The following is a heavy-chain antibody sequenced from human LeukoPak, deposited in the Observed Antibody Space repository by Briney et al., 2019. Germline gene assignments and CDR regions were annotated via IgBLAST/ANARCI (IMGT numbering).Heavy chain of an antibody. V-gene: IGHV3-53*04. J-gene: IGHJ4*02. CDR3: ARDSPFGGRDY. Sequence: GGSLRLSCAASGFTISTNYMSWVRQAPGKGLEWVSVMYTGGSTYYADSVKGRFTISRHNSKNTLFLQMNSLRAEDTAVYYCARDSPFGGRDYWGQGTLVTVSS. D-gene: IGHD3-10*01. CDR1: GFTISTNY. CDR2: MYTGGST.